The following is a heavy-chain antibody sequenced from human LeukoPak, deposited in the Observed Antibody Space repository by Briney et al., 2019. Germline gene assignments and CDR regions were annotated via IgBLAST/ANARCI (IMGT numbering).Heavy chain of an antibody. D-gene: IGHD3-22*01. CDR1: VFTFSSYA. CDR3: AKDRDSVYYYDSSGYYYFDY. Sequence: GGSLRLSCAASVFTFSSYAMSWVRQAPGEGLEWVSAISGSGGSTYYADSVKGRFTISRDNPKNTLYLQMNSLRAEDTAVYYCAKDRDSVYYYDSSGYYYFDYWGQGTLVTVSS. V-gene: IGHV3-23*01. J-gene: IGHJ4*02. CDR2: ISGSGGST.